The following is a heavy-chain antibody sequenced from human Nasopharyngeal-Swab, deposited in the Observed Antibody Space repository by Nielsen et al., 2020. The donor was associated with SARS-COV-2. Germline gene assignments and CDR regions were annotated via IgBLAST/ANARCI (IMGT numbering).Heavy chain of an antibody. J-gene: IGHJ6*03. CDR2: INHSGST. Sequence: GSLRLSCAVYGGSFSGYYWSWIRQPPGKGLEWIGEINHSGSTNYNPSLKSRVTISVDTSKNQFSLKLSSVTAADTAVYYCARVGRFLEWLLSTNYYYYMDVWGKGTTVTVSS. CDR3: ARVGRFLEWLLSTNYYYYMDV. CDR1: GGSFSGYY. D-gene: IGHD3-3*01. V-gene: IGHV4-34*01.